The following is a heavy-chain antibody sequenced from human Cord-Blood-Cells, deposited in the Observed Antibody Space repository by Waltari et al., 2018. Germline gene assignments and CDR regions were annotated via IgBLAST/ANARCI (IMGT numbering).Heavy chain of an antibody. CDR3: ARLGYCGGDCFDY. J-gene: IGHJ4*02. V-gene: IGHV4-39*01. D-gene: IGHD2-21*01. CDR1: GGSISSSSYY. Sequence: QLQLQESGPGLVKPSETLSLTCTVSGGSISSSSYYWGWIRQPPGKGLEWIGSIYYSGSTYYSPSLKCRVTISVDTSKNQFSLKLSSVTAADTAVYYCARLGYCGGDCFDYWGQGTLVTVSS. CDR2: IYYSGST.